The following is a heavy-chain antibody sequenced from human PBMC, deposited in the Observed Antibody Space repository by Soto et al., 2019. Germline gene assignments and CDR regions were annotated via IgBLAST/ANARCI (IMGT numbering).Heavy chain of an antibody. CDR1: GFTFRSYG. J-gene: IGHJ6*02. CDR3: APDRLVPYGYGMDV. V-gene: IGHV3-33*01. D-gene: IGHD2-2*01. Sequence: QMQLVESGGGVVQPGRSLRLSCAASGFTFRSYGIHWVRQAPGKGLEWVALIWFDGSKKYYVDSVKGRFAVSRDNSKNTLYLQIERLRGEDTAVYYCAPDRLVPYGYGMDVWGQGTTVTVSS. CDR2: IWFDGSKK.